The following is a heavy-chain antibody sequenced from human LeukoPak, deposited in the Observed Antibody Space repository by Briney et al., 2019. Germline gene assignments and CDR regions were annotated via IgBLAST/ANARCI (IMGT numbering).Heavy chain of an antibody. V-gene: IGHV4-31*03. CDR1: GGSISSGGYY. D-gene: IGHD3-10*01. CDR2: IYYSGST. J-gene: IGHJ6*04. Sequence: SQTLSLTCTVSGGSISSGGYYWRWLRQHPGKGLEWIGYIYYSGSTYYNPSLKSRLTISVDTSKNQFSLKLSSVTAADTAVYYCARDAMVRGVPLYYYGMDVWGKGTTVTVSS. CDR3: ARDAMVRGVPLYYYGMDV.